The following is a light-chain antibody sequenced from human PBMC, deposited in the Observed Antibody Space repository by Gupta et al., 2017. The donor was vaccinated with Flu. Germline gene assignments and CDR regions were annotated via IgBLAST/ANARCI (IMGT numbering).Light chain of an antibody. CDR2: GAS. Sequence: PANLAVSQGERATLSCRDSQRLANNLAWFQQRPGQAPRRLIYGASTRGTTVPARFSGSGSGTDFTLTISRLQSEDFAVYYCQQYHNGLRTFGPGTKV. J-gene: IGKJ1*01. V-gene: IGKV3-15*01. CDR3: QQYHNGLRT. CDR1: QRLANN.